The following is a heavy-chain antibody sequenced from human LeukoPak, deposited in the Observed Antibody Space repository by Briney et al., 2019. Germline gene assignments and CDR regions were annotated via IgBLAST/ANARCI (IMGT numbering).Heavy chain of an antibody. V-gene: IGHV3-30*18. Sequence: PGGSLRLSCAASGFIFSNYDMHWVRQAPGKGLEWVAVMSYDGSNKYYAGSLKGRFTISRDNSKNTVFLQMNSLRGEDTAVYYCAKGHSNGYYYFDSWGQGTLVTVSS. D-gene: IGHD5-24*01. CDR3: AKGHSNGYYYFDS. CDR1: GFIFSNYD. CDR2: MSYDGSNK. J-gene: IGHJ4*02.